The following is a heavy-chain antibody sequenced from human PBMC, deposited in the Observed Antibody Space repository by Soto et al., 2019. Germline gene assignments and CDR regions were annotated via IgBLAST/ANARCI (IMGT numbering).Heavy chain of an antibody. Sequence: ASETLSLTCTVSGGSISSGGYYWSWIRQHPGKGLEWIGYIYYSGSTYYNPSLKSRVTISVDTSKNQFSLKLSSVTAADTAVYYCARDGGIAAAGPNWFDPWGQGTLVTVSS. V-gene: IGHV4-31*03. CDR3: ARDGGIAAAGPNWFDP. D-gene: IGHD6-13*01. CDR1: GGSISSGGYY. J-gene: IGHJ5*02. CDR2: IYYSGST.